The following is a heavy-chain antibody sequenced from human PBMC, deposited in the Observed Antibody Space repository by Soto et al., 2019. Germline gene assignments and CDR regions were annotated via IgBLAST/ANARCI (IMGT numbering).Heavy chain of an antibody. CDR1: GFTFSNAW. CDR3: TTELRYSSSFDY. D-gene: IGHD6-6*01. V-gene: IGHV3-15*01. Sequence: GGSLRLSCVASGFTFSNAWMSWVRQAPGKGLEWVGRIKSKTDGGTTDYAAPVKGRFTISRDDSKNTLYLQMNSLKTEDTAVYSCTTELRYSSSFDYWGQGTLVTVSS. CDR2: IKSKTDGGTT. J-gene: IGHJ4*02.